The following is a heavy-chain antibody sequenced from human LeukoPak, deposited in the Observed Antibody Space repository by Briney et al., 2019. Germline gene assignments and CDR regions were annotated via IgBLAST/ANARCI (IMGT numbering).Heavy chain of an antibody. CDR2: INSDGSST. Sequence: GGSLRLSCAASGFTFSSYGMHWVRQAPGKGLEWVSRINSDGSSTSYADSVKGRFTISRDNAKNTLYLQMNSLKTEDTAVYYCTTALPIYWGQGTLVTVSS. CDR3: TTALPIY. V-gene: IGHV3-74*01. CDR1: GFTFSSYG. J-gene: IGHJ4*02.